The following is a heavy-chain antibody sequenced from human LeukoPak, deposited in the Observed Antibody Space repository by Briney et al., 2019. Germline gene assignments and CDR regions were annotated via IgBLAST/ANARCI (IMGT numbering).Heavy chain of an antibody. CDR2: IFNTGRT. CDR3: ARGGVTIFGVATPTNWFDP. J-gene: IGHJ5*02. CDR1: DYSISGGYN. Sequence: PSETLSLTCTVSDYSISGGYNGGGTGQPPGQGRGGMGVIFNTGRTYYNPSLKSRVTISVDTSKNQFSLKLSSVTAADTAVYYCARGGVTIFGVATPTNWFDPWGQGTLVTVSS. D-gene: IGHD3-3*01. V-gene: IGHV4-38-2*02.